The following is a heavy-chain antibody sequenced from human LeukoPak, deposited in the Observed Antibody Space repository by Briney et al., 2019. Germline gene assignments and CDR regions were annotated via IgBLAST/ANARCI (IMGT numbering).Heavy chain of an antibody. CDR2: IKSDWSTT. Sequence: PGGSLRLPCAPSDFPFNTYWMHWVRHSPGGGLVWVSNIKSDWSTTTHAGSVKGRFPNSRENAKNTLYLQMNSLRAEDTAVDYCARDRSYNMDVWGQGTTVTVSS. D-gene: IGHD1-1*01. CDR1: DFPFNTYW. CDR3: ARDRSYNMDV. J-gene: IGHJ6*02. V-gene: IGHV3-74*01.